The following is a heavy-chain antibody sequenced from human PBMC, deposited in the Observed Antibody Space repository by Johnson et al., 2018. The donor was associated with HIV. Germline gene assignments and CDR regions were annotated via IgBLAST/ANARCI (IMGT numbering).Heavy chain of an antibody. CDR3: AREHRYYYDSSGYYRGDAFDI. V-gene: IGHV3-30*19. D-gene: IGHD3-22*01. Sequence: QVQLVESGGGAVQPGGSLRISCTASGFSFRKYGIHWVRQAPGKGLEWVAVISYDGSNKYYADSVKGRFTISRDNSKNTLYLQMNSLRAEDTAVYYCAREHRYYYDSSGYYRGDAFDIWGQGTMVTVSS. CDR1: GFSFRKYG. J-gene: IGHJ3*02. CDR2: ISYDGSNK.